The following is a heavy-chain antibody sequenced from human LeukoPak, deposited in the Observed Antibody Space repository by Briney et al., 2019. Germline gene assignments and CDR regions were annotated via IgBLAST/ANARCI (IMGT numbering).Heavy chain of an antibody. V-gene: IGHV4-59*08. CDR2: IYHSGST. Sequence: KTSETLSLTCTVSGGSISSYSWGWIRQPPGKGLEWIGHIYHSGSTYYNPSLKSRVTISVDTSKNQFSLRLSSVTAADTAVYYCARVKTGVDYYYYYYMDVWGTGTTVTVSS. J-gene: IGHJ6*03. CDR1: GGSISSYS. CDR3: ARVKTGVDYYYYYYMDV. D-gene: IGHD1-14*01.